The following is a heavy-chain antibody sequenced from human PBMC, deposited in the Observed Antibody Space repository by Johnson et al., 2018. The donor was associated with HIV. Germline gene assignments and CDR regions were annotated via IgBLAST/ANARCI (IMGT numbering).Heavy chain of an antibody. J-gene: IGHJ3*02. Sequence: QVQLVESGGGVVQPGRSLRLSCAASGFTFSSYGMHWVRQAPGKGLEWVAVISYDGSNNYYADSVTGRFTFSRDNSKNTLYLQMNSLRAEDTAGYFCAKVRSGYTEIDAFDIWGQGTMVTVSS. CDR3: AKVRSGYTEIDAFDI. CDR2: ISYDGSNN. CDR1: GFTFSSYG. V-gene: IGHV3-30*18. D-gene: IGHD3-22*01.